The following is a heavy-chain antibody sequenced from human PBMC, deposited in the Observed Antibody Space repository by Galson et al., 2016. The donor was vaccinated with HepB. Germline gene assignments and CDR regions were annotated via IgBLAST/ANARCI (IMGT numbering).Heavy chain of an antibody. D-gene: IGHD1-26*01. Sequence: SVKVSCKASGYTFTNYYIHWVRQAPGQGREWMGAINPFDGGTSDAQRFQGRDTMTTDTSTTTVYMDVSRLRSEDTAVFYCARRPSAGMISFLDHWGQVTLVTVSS. CDR1: GYTFTNYY. V-gene: IGHV1-46*01. CDR3: ARRPSAGMISFLDH. J-gene: IGHJ4*02. CDR2: INPFDGGT.